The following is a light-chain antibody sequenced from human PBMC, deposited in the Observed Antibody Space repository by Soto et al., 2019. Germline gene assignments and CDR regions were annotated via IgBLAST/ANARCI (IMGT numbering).Light chain of an antibody. CDR1: SRDVGGYNY. CDR3: NSYTSRYTFV. Sequence: QSALTPPAAVSGSPGQSITISCTGTSRDVGGYNYVSWYQQHPGKAPKLMIYEVNNRPSEVSNRFSGSKSGNTASLTISGLQPEDEADYYCNSYTSRYTFVLGTGTKLTVL. CDR2: EVN. J-gene: IGLJ1*01. V-gene: IGLV2-14*01.